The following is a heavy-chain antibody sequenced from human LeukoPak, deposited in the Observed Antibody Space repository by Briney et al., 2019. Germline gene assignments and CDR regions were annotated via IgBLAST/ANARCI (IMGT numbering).Heavy chain of an antibody. V-gene: IGHV3-7*01. CDR1: GVTFSDFG. CDR3: ARGRFFYGWGIDV. J-gene: IGHJ6*02. CDR2: IKGDETEK. D-gene: IGHD2/OR15-2a*01. Sequence: GGSLRLSCAATGVTFSDFGMNLVRQAPGKGLEWVAFIKGDETEKHYVDSLKGRFTISRDNAENSLSLQMNSLTVEDTAVYFCARGRFFYGWGIDVWGQGTTVIVSS.